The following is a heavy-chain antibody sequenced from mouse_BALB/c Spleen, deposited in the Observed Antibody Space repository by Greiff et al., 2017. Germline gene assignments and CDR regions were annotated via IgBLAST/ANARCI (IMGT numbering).Heavy chain of an antibody. J-gene: IGHJ2*01. CDR1: GFNIKDTY. V-gene: IGHV14-3*02. CDR3: ARSSSYLYYFDY. D-gene: IGHD1-1*01. CDR2: IDPANGNT. Sequence: VQLQQSGAELVKPGASVKLSCTASGFNIKDTYMHWVKQRPEQGLEWIGRIDPANGNTKYDPKFQGKATITADTSSNTAYLQLSSLTSEDTAVYYCARSSSYLYYFDYWGQGTTLTVSS.